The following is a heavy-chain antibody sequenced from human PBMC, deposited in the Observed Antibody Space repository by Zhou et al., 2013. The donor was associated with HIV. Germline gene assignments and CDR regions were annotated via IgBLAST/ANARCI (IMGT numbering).Heavy chain of an antibody. V-gene: IGHV3-48*03. J-gene: IGHJ4*02. Sequence: VQLVESGGGLVQPGGSLRLSCAASGFTFSTSEMNWVRQAPGKRLEWVAFISGGGSSIDYADSVKGRFSISRDNAKNSLYLQMNSLKVEDTAVYYCARDPPPPVQLPDYWGQGTLVTVSS. CDR3: ARDPPPPVQLPDY. CDR1: GFTFSTSE. D-gene: IGHD1-1*01. CDR2: ISGGGSSI.